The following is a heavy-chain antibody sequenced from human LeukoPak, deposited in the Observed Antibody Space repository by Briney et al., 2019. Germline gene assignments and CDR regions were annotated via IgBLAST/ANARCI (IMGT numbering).Heavy chain of an antibody. CDR2: IYYSGST. D-gene: IGHD2-2*01. V-gene: IGHV4-39*01. CDR1: GGSINSSSYY. CDR3: ARLRVKHRIVVVPAASPHQD. Sequence: PSETLSLTCTVSGGSINSSSYYWGWIRQPPGKGLEWIGSIYYSGSTYYNPSLKSRVTISVDTSKNQFSLKLSSVTAADTAVYYCARLRVKHRIVVVPAASPHQDWGQGTLVTVSS. J-gene: IGHJ4*02.